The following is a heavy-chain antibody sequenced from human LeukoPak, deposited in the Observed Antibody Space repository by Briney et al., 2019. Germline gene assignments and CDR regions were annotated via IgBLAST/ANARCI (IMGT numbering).Heavy chain of an antibody. CDR2: ISAYNGNT. CDR1: GYTFTSYG. CDR3: ARGDCSGDSCYLPEYFQH. Sequence: ASVKVSCKASGYTFTSYGISWVRQAPGQGLEWMGWISAYNGNTNYAQKLQGRVTMTTDTSTSTAYMELRSLRSDDTAVYYCARGDCSGDSCYLPEYFQHWGQGTLVTVSS. J-gene: IGHJ1*01. D-gene: IGHD2-15*01. V-gene: IGHV1-18*01.